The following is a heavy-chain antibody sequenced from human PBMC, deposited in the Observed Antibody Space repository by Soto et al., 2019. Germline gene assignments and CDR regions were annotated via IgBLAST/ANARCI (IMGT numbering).Heavy chain of an antibody. CDR3: ARGECSSNYCFTRWALDI. J-gene: IGHJ3*02. CDR2: IHHSGRT. CDR1: GGSFSGYY. Sequence: PSETPSLTCAVYGGSFSGYYWTWIRQTPGKGLEWIGEIHHSGRTNYNPSLKSRVSISADTSKTQFSLNLTSVTAADTAVYYCARGECSSNYCFTRWALDIWGQGTVVTVSS. D-gene: IGHD2-2*01. V-gene: IGHV4-34*01.